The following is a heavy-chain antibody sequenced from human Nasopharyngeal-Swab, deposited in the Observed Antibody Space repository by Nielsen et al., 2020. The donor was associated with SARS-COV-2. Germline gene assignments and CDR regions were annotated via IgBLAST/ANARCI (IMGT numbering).Heavy chain of an antibody. D-gene: IGHD3-9*01. Sequence: ALVKVSCKASGYTFTSYYMHWVRQAPGQGLEWMGIINPSGGSTSYAQKFRGRVTMTRDTSTSTVYMELSSLRSEDTAVYYCAGTPYYDILTGYYRGAGDYYYYYGMDVWGQGTTVTVSS. V-gene: IGHV1-46*01. CDR2: INPSGGST. CDR1: GYTFTSYY. CDR3: AGTPYYDILTGYYRGAGDYYYYYGMDV. J-gene: IGHJ6*02.